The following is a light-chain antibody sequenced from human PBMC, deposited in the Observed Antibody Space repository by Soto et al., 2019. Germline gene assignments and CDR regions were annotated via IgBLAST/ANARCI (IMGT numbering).Light chain of an antibody. CDR2: AAS. Sequence: DVQMTQSPSSLSASVGDRVTITCRASQSISSYLNWYQQKPGKAPKVLIYAASSLESGVPPRFSGGGSGTDYTLTITSLQPEDSATYYCQQSYSTPLTFGGGTKVEIK. CDR1: QSISSY. V-gene: IGKV1-39*01. CDR3: QQSYSTPLT. J-gene: IGKJ4*01.